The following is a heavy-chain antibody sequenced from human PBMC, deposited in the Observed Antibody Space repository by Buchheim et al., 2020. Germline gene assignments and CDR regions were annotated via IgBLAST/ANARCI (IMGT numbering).Heavy chain of an antibody. CDR3: ARVLMVADATGSYYDYGLDV. J-gene: IGHJ6*02. CDR1: GFTFSSYR. CDR2: ISRSSAYI. D-gene: IGHD2-15*01. Sequence: EVQLVESGGGLVKPGGSLKLSCSASGFTFSSYRMKWVRQTPGKGLEWVSAISRSSAYIYYADSVKGRFTISRDNAKNSLFLHMRSLRVEDTGVYYCARVLMVADATGSYYDYGLDVWGQGTT. V-gene: IGHV3-21*02.